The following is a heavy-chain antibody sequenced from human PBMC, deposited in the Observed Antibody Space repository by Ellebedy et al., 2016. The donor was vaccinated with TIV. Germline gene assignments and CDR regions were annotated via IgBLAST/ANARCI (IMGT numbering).Heavy chain of an antibody. D-gene: IGHD1-1*01. V-gene: IGHV1-8*01. CDR3: ARGRRDNWSSYLFDY. CDR2: MNPKSGNT. CDR1: GYTFASYD. J-gene: IGHJ4*02. Sequence: AASVKVSCKASGYTFASYDINWVRQANGQGLEWMGWMNPKSGNTGYAQKFQGRVTMTRNTSISTAFMELSSLRSEDTAVYYCARGRRDNWSSYLFDYWGQGTLVAVSS.